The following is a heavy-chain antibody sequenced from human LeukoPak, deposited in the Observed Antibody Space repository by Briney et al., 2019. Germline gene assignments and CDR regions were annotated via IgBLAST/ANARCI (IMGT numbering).Heavy chain of an antibody. D-gene: IGHD4-17*01. CDR1: GGSISSSSYC. CDR2: IYYSGST. J-gene: IGHJ4*02. Sequence: SETLSLTCTVSGGSISSSSYCWGWIRQPPGKGLEWIGSIYYSGSTYYNPSLKSRVTISVDTSKNQFSLKLSSVTAADTAVYYCASSWFGMTTVTTFDYWGQGTLVTVSS. V-gene: IGHV4-39*01. CDR3: ASSWFGMTTVTTFDY.